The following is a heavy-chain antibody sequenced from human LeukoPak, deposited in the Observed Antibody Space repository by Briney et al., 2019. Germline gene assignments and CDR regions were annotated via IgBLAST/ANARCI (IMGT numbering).Heavy chain of an antibody. J-gene: IGHJ4*02. V-gene: IGHV2-5*02. D-gene: IGHD4-11*01. Sequence: SGPTLVNPTQTLTLTCTFSGFSLSTSGVGVGWVRQPPGKALEWLELIYWDDDKRYSPSLKSRLTITKDTSKNQVVLTMTNMDPVDTATYYCAHRRTYSNYGIYFDYWGQGTLVTVSS. CDR1: GFSLSTSGVG. CDR2: IYWDDDK. CDR3: AHRRTYSNYGIYFDY.